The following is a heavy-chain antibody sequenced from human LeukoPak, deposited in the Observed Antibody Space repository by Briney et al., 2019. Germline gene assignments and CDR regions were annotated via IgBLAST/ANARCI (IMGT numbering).Heavy chain of an antibody. CDR1: GFTFSSYA. J-gene: IGHJ4*02. D-gene: IGHD1-14*01. Sequence: GGSLRLSCAASGFTFSSYAMSWVRQAPGKGLEWVAFIRYDGSNRYYADSVKGRFTISRDDSKNTLYLQMNSLKTEDTAVYYCTTGYYFDYWGQGTLVTVSS. CDR2: IRYDGSNR. CDR3: TTGYYFDY. V-gene: IGHV3-30*02.